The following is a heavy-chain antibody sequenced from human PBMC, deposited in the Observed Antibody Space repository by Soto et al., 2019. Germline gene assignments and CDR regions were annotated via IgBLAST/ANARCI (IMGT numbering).Heavy chain of an antibody. CDR3: ARRGLYAYNYVDY. CDR2: IYYSGST. Sequence: PSETLSLTCTVSGGSISSSSYYWGWIRQPPGKGLEWIGSIYYSGSTYYNPSLKSRVTISVDTSKNQFSLKLSSVTAADTAVYYCARRGLYAYNYVDYWGQGTLVTVSS. J-gene: IGHJ4*02. CDR1: GGSISSSSYY. D-gene: IGHD2-2*01. V-gene: IGHV4-39*01.